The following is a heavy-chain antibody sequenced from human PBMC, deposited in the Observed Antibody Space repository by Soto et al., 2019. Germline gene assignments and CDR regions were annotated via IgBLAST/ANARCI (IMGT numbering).Heavy chain of an antibody. Sequence: KTSETLSLTCTVSGGSTSSGDYYWSWIRQPPGKGLEWIGHIYYSGSTYYNPSLKSRVIISIDTSKNQFSLKLSSVTAADTAVYYCARVPNWGSACYYGMDVWGQGTTVTVSS. V-gene: IGHV4-30-4*01. CDR2: IYYSGST. CDR1: GGSTSSGDYY. CDR3: ARVPNWGSACYYGMDV. J-gene: IGHJ6*02. D-gene: IGHD7-27*01.